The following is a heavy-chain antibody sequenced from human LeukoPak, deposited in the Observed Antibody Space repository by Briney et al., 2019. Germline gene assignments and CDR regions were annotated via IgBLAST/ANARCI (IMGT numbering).Heavy chain of an antibody. J-gene: IGHJ6*03. CDR1: GYTFTGYY. CDR3: ARGVAGVYFYYYMDV. CDR2: INPNNGDT. V-gene: IGHV1-2*02. D-gene: IGHD1-14*01. Sequence: APVKVSCKASGYTFTGYYMHWVRQAPGQGLEWMGWINPNNGDTHYAQKFQGTVTMTRDTSTSTAYMELSSLRSDDTAVYYCARGVAGVYFYYYMDVWGKGTTVTVSS.